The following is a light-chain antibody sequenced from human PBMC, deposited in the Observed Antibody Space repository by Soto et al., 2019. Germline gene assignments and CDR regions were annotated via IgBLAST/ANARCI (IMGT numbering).Light chain of an antibody. Sequence: QSVLTQPASVSGSPGQSITISCTGTSSDVGTYNYVSWYQQHPGKAPKLLIYDVVSRPSGVSDRFSGSKSGNTASLTISGLQAEDEADYYCSSYTSRSTWVFGGGTKLTVL. CDR3: SSYTSRSTWV. J-gene: IGLJ3*02. CDR1: SSDVGTYNY. V-gene: IGLV2-14*03. CDR2: DVV.